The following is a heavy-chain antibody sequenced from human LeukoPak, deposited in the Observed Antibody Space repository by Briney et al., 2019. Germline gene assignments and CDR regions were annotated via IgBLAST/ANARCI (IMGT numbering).Heavy chain of an antibody. CDR2: INHSGST. CDR3: ARGLSIAVAGTRRAFDI. CDR1: GGSFNGYY. V-gene: IGHV4-34*01. Sequence: SETLSLTCAVYGGSFNGYYWSWIRQPPGKGLEWIGEINHSGSTNYNPSLKSRVTISVDTSKNQFSLKLSSVTAADTAVYYCARGLSIAVAGTRRAFDIWGQGTMVTVSS. J-gene: IGHJ3*02. D-gene: IGHD6-19*01.